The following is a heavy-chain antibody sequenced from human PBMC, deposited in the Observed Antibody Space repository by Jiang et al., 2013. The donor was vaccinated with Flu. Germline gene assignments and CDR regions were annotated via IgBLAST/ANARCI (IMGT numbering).Heavy chain of an antibody. CDR1: GFTFSSYS. J-gene: IGHJ4*02. D-gene: IGHD3-22*01. V-gene: IGHV3-21*01. Sequence: SGFTFSSYSMNWVRQAPGKGLEWVSSISSSSSYIYYADSVKGRFTISRDNAKNSLYLQMNSLRAEDTAVYYCARAQGMIVGTFDYWGQGTLVTVSS. CDR2: ISSSSSYI. CDR3: ARAQGMIVGTFDY.